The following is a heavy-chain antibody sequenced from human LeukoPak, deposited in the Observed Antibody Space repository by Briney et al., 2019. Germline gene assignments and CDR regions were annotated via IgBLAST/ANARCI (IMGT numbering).Heavy chain of an antibody. CDR1: GFTFSSYG. Sequence: GGSLRLSCAASGFTFSSYGMHWVRQAPGKGLEWVAVIWYDGSNKYYADSVKGPFPISRDNSKNTLYLQMNSLRAEDTAVYYCARWHGDYWGQGTLVTVSS. V-gene: IGHV3-33*01. CDR2: IWYDGSNK. J-gene: IGHJ4*02. CDR3: ARWHGDY.